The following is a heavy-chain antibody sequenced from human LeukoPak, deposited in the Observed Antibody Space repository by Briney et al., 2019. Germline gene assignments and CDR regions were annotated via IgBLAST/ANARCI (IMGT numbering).Heavy chain of an antibody. Sequence: PGGSLRLSCAASGFIFRNYGMYWVRQAPGKGLEWVAVIWHDGSAEFYADSVKGRFSIPRDDSKNTVYLQMNSLRVEDTALYYCARDSRGGWSGYFDLWGQGIVVTVSS. J-gene: IGHJ4*02. CDR1: GFIFRNYG. CDR2: IWHDGSAE. V-gene: IGHV3-33*07. D-gene: IGHD6-19*01. CDR3: ARDSRGGWSGYFDL.